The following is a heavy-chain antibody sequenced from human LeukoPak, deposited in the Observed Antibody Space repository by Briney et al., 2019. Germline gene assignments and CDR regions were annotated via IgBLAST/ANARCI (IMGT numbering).Heavy chain of an antibody. Sequence: ASVKVSCKASGYTFTSYAMHWVRQAPGQRLEWMGWINGANGNTEYSQKFKGRVTITRDTSSITAYMELSSRRSVYTAVYSCARVYCSSTSCHYSLAYWGEGTLVTISS. D-gene: IGHD2-2*01. CDR3: ARVYCSSTSCHYSLAY. CDR1: GYTFTSYA. CDR2: INGANGNT. V-gene: IGHV1-3*01. J-gene: IGHJ4*02.